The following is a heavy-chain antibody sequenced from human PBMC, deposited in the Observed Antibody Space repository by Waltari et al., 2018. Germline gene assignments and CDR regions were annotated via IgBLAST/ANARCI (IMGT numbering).Heavy chain of an antibody. Sequence: EVQLVESGGGLVQPGGSLRLSWEASCFTFSSYTLNRVRQAPGKGLESVSYIGSSSSTIYYVDSVKGRFTISRDNAKNSLYLQMNSLRAEDTAVYYCARGTAGTIDYWGQGTLVTVSS. D-gene: IGHD6-13*01. CDR1: CFTFSSYT. J-gene: IGHJ4*02. CDR3: ARGTAGTIDY. CDR2: IGSSSSTI. V-gene: IGHV3-48*01.